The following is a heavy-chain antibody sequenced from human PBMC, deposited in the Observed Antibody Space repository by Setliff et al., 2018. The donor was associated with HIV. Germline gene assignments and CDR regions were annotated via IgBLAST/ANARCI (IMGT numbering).Heavy chain of an antibody. CDR2: VNPNSGDA. CDR3: ARNFGLSPSGKYYYYYGMDI. Sequence: WASVKVSCKASGHSFTTYFLHWVRQAPGQGLEWLGWVNPNSGDAIYAQNFQGRVTMTRDTSINAAYMELRGLRSDDTAVYYCARNFGLSPSGKYYYYYGMDIWGQGTKVTVSS. CDR1: GHSFTTYF. J-gene: IGHJ6*02. V-gene: IGHV1-2*02. D-gene: IGHD3-10*01.